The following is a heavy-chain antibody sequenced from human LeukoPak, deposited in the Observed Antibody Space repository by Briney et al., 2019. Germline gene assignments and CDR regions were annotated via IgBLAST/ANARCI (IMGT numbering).Heavy chain of an antibody. CDR3: ARHRAMTAYFYHCYIAV. CDR1: GSSFTSYW. J-gene: IGHJ6*03. V-gene: IGHV5-51*01. Sequence: GEPLQSSCKGSGSSFTSYWVGWGRRMPGKGLEGMGIFYPGDSDTRYSPSFQGQVTISDDKSINTAYLQWSSLNASDSAMYYCARHRAMTAYFYHCYIAVWGKGNPVTVSS. CDR2: FYPGDSDT. D-gene: IGHD2-21*02.